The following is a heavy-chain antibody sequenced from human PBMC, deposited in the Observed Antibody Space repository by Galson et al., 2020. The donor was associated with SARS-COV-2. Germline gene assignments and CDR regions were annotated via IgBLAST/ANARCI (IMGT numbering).Heavy chain of an antibody. CDR3: ASARAVYSSSSYAFDL. Sequence: KIGESLKISCAASGFTLSSHSMNWVRQAPGQGLAWVSSISSSTSYIYYADPVKGRFTISRDNDKSTLYLQMSSLSAEDTAVYFCASARAVYSSSSYAFDLWGQGAMVTVSS. J-gene: IGHJ3*01. V-gene: IGHV3-21*01. D-gene: IGHD6-19*01. CDR1: GFTLSSHS. CDR2: ISSSTSYI.